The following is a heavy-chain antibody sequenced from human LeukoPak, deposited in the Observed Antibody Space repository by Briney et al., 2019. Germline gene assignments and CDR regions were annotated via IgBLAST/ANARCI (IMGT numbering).Heavy chain of an antibody. Sequence: PGGSLRLSCAASGFTFSSYGMHWVRQAPGKGLEWVAVIWYDGSNKYYADSVKGQFTISRDNSKNTLYLQMNSLRAEDTAVYYCASSSAREYYMDVWGKGTTVTVSS. D-gene: IGHD6-6*01. V-gene: IGHV3-33*01. CDR2: IWYDGSNK. CDR1: GFTFSSYG. J-gene: IGHJ6*03. CDR3: ASSSAREYYMDV.